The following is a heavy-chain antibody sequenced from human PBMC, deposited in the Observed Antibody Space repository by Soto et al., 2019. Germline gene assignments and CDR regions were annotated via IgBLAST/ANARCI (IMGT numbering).Heavy chain of an antibody. CDR1: GYTFTSYG. Sequence: ASVKVSCKASGYTFTSYGISWVRQAPGQGLEWMGWISAYNGNTNYAQKLQGRVTMTTDTSTSTAYMELRSLRSDDTAVYYCARYPMRKPPDILTGYSDYYYYYYMDVWGKGTTVTVSS. V-gene: IGHV1-18*01. J-gene: IGHJ6*03. CDR2: ISAYNGNT. CDR3: ARYPMRKPPDILTGYSDYYYYYYMDV. D-gene: IGHD3-9*01.